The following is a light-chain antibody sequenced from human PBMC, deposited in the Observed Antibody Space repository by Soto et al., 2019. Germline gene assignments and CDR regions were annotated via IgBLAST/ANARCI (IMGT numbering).Light chain of an antibody. J-gene: IGKJ1*01. CDR2: GAS. CDR1: QSVSNNY. V-gene: IGKV3-20*01. CDR3: QQYGSSGT. Sequence: EIVLPQSPGTLSLSPGERAALSWRASQSVSNNYLAWYQQKPGQAPRLLIYGASNRATGIPDRFSGSGSGTDFTLTISRLEPEDFAVYYCQQYGSSGTFGQGTKVDI.